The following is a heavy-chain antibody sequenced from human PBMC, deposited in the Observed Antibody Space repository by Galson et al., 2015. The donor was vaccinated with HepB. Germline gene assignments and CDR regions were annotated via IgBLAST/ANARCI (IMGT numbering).Heavy chain of an antibody. Sequence: SLRLSCAASGFTFSSYWMSWVRQAPGKGLEWVANIKQDGSEKYYVDSVKGRFTISRDNAKNSLYLQMNSLRAEDTAVYYCARWGYYDSSGYYWGYYYYYGMDVWGKGATVTVSS. V-gene: IGHV3-7*03. CDR1: GFTFSSYW. CDR2: IKQDGSEK. D-gene: IGHD3-22*01. CDR3: ARWGYYDSSGYYWGYYYYYGMDV. J-gene: IGHJ6*04.